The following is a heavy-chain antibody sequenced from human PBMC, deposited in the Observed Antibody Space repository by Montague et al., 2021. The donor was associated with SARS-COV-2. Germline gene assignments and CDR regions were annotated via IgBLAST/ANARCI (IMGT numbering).Heavy chain of an antibody. CDR3: ARVGRQQLVRLSGMDV. V-gene: IGHV4-39*07. J-gene: IGHJ6*02. CDR2: IYYSGXT. Sequence: SETLSLTCTVSGGSISSSSYYWGWIRQPLGKGLEWIGSIYYSGXTXYXXXXKXRVTISVDTSKNQFSLKLRSVTAADTAVYYCARVGRQQLVRLSGMDVWGQGTTVTVSS. CDR1: GGSISSSSYY. D-gene: IGHD6-13*01.